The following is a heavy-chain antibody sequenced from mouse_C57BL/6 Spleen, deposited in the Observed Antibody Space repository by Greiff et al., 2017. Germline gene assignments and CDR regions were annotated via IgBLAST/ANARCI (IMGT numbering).Heavy chain of an antibody. J-gene: IGHJ3*01. CDR2: IHPNSGST. CDR3: TRSDDYDWFAY. Sequence: QVQLQQPGAELVKPGASVKLSCKASGYTFTSYWMHWVKQRPGQGLEWIGMIHPNSGSTNYNEKFKSKAILTVDKSSSTAYMQLSSLTSADSAVYYCTRSDDYDWFAYWGQGTLVTVSA. V-gene: IGHV1-64*01. D-gene: IGHD2-4*01. CDR1: GYTFTSYW.